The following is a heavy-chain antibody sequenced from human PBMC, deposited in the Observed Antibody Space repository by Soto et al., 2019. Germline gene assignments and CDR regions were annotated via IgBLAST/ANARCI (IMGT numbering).Heavy chain of an antibody. CDR3: AHLTMTATPYHFDY. CDR2: ISYDGSNK. D-gene: IGHD2-21*02. J-gene: IGHJ4*02. Sequence: LSPSCAASGCTLSSYGMRWVRPTPGKGLEWVAVISYDGSNKYYADSVKGRFTISRDNSKNTLYLQMNSLRAEDTAVYYCAHLTMTATPYHFDYWGQGTLVTVSS. V-gene: IGHV3-30*03. CDR1: GCTLSSYG.